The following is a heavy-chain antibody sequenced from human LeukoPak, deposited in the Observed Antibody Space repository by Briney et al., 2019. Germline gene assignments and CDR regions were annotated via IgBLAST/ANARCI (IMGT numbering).Heavy chain of an antibody. J-gene: IGHJ5*02. D-gene: IGHD5-18*01. CDR2: FYYTGKT. V-gene: IGHV4-30-4*01. CDR3: ARTGFTYGSAGS. Sequence: PSETLSLTCTVSGGSISSGDYYWSWVRQPPGKGLEWIGCFYYTGKTFYNPSLHSRVAISGDTAKNQVSLRVTSVTAADTALYYCARTGFTYGSAGSWGQGTLVTVSA. CDR1: GGSISSGDYY.